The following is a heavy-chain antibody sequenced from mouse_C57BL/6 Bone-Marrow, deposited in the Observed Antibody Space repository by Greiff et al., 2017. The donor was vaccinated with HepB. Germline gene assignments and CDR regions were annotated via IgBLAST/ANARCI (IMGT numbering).Heavy chain of an antibody. CDR2: ISYDGSN. Sequence: EVKLMESGPGLVKPSQSLSLTCSVTGYSITSGYYWNWIRQFPGNKLEWMGYISYDGSNNYNPSLKNRISITRDTSKNQFFLKLNSVTTEDTATYYCARGGTVVASFDYWGQGTTLTVSS. CDR3: ARGGTVVASFDY. CDR1: GYSITSGYY. V-gene: IGHV3-6*01. J-gene: IGHJ2*01. D-gene: IGHD1-1*01.